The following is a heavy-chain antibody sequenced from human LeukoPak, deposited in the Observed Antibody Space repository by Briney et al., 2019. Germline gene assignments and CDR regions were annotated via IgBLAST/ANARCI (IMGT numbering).Heavy chain of an antibody. J-gene: IGHJ3*02. CDR1: GFTFSSYS. V-gene: IGHV3-21*01. Sequence: GGSLRLSCAASGFTFSSYSINWVRQAPGKGLECVSSIDSSSSYIYYADSVKGRFTISRDNAKNSLFLQMNSLRVEDTAVYYCARPGITGTMGYGAFDIWGQGTRVTVSS. CDR3: ARPGITGTMGYGAFDI. D-gene: IGHD1-7*01. CDR2: IDSSSSYI.